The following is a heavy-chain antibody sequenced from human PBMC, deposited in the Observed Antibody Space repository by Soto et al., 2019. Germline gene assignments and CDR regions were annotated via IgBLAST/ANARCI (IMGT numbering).Heavy chain of an antibody. Sequence: GASVKVSCKTSGDTFSNYAISWVRQAPGQGLEWMGGIIPLFDSASYAQRSHDRVTITADKFTSTAYMELRSLTSEDTAVYYCAASTFQSGVSGYFHLEFWGHGTLVTVSS. D-gene: IGHD3-3*01. CDR3: AASTFQSGVSGYFHLEF. J-gene: IGHJ4*01. CDR1: GDTFSNYA. CDR2: IIPLFDSA. V-gene: IGHV1-69*06.